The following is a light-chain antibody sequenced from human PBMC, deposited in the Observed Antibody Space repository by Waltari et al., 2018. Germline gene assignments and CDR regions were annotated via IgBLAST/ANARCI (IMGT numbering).Light chain of an antibody. J-gene: IGKJ1*01. CDR3: QQYDTSPRT. Sequence: DIVLTQSPGTLSLSPGERATLSGRASQIVSSNYLAWYQQKPGQAPRLLIYGASSRATGIPDRFSGSGSGTDFTLTISRLEPEDFAVYYCQQYDTSPRTFGQGTKVEIK. CDR1: QIVSSNY. V-gene: IGKV3-20*01. CDR2: GAS.